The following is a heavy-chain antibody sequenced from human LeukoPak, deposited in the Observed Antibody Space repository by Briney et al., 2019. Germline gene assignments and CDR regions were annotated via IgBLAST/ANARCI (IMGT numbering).Heavy chain of an antibody. V-gene: IGHV3-23*01. CDR1: GITLSNYG. Sequence: GGSLRLSCAVSGITLSNYGMSWVRQAPGKGLEWVAGLSGSGGGTNYADSVQGRFTISRDNPKNTLYLQMNSLRAEDTAVYFCAKRGVVIRVLLVGFHKEAYYFDSWGQGALVTVSS. CDR3: AKRGVVIRVLLVGFHKEAYYFDS. J-gene: IGHJ4*02. CDR2: LSGSGGGT. D-gene: IGHD3-10*01.